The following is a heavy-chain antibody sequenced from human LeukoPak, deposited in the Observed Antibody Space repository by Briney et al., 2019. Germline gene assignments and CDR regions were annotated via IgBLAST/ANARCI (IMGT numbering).Heavy chain of an antibody. CDR3: ARWDSSSSAASFDY. CDR1: GASISTGGFY. J-gene: IGHJ4*02. D-gene: IGHD6-6*01. CDR2: IYYTGSV. V-gene: IGHV4-31*03. Sequence: SETLSLTCTISGASISTGGFYWTWIRQPPGEGLEWIGYIYYTGSVDYNASLKGRLTISLDTSKNRFSLKLNSVTAADTAVYYCARWDSSSSAASFDYWGQGTLVTVSS.